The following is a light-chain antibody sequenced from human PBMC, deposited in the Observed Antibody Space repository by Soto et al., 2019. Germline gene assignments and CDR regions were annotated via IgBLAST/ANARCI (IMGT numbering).Light chain of an antibody. J-gene: IGLJ1*01. CDR3: GTWDSSLSAGPYV. Sequence: QSVLTQPPSVSAAPGQKVTISCSGSSSNIGNNYVSWYQHLPGTAPKLLIYDNNKRPSGILDRFSGSWSGTSATLGITGLQTGDEADYYCGTWDSSLSAGPYVFGTGTKLTVL. V-gene: IGLV1-51*01. CDR2: DNN. CDR1: SSNIGNNY.